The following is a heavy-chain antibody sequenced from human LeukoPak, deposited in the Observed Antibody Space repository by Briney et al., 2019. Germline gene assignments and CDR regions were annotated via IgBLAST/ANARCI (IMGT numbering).Heavy chain of an antibody. J-gene: IGHJ4*02. Sequence: GGSLRLSCAASGFTFGDYAMSWFRQAPGKGLEWVGFIRSKAFGGTTEHAASVKGRFTISRDDSKSIAYLQMSSLKTEDTAVYYCTTAGIHTRYNWGNFDYWGQGTLVTVSS. CDR3: TTAGIHTRYNWGNFDY. CDR1: GFTFGDYA. CDR2: IRSKAFGGTT. D-gene: IGHD1-1*01. V-gene: IGHV3-49*03.